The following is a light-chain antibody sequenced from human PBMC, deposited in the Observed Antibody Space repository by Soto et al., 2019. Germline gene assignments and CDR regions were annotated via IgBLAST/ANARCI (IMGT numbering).Light chain of an antibody. CDR2: DAS. J-gene: IGKJ2*01. V-gene: IGKV3-11*01. Sequence: EIVLTQSPATLSLSPGERATLSCRASQSVSSYLAWYQQKPDQAPRLLIYDASNRATCIPARFSGSGSGTDFTLTISSLEPEDFAVYYCQQRSNWPPTFGQGTKLEIK. CDR3: QQRSNWPPT. CDR1: QSVSSY.